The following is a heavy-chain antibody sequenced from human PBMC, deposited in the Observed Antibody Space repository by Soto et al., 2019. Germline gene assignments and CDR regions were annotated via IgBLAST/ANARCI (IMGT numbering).Heavy chain of an antibody. CDR3: ARAAGVYYDRSGPVY. Sequence: TGGSLRLSCAASGFTFSSYWMHWVRQAPGKGLVWVSRINSDGSSTSYADSVKGRFTISRDNAKNTLYLQMNSLRAEDTAVYYCARAAGVYYDRSGPVYWGQGTLVTVSS. D-gene: IGHD3-22*01. V-gene: IGHV3-74*01. J-gene: IGHJ4*02. CDR2: INSDGSST. CDR1: GFTFSSYW.